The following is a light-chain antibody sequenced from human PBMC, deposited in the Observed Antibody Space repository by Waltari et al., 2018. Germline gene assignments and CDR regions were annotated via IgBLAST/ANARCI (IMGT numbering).Light chain of an antibody. CDR3: FSIDSSGTQRV. V-gene: IGLV3-10*01. Sequence: SYELTQPPSVSVSPGQTARITCPVDAFSQTHSLWYQQKSGQAPLMVIYEDTNRPSEIPQRFAGSTSGTLATLTIRGAQVADEADYFCFSIDSSGTQRVFGGGTKLTVL. J-gene: IGLJ3*02. CDR1: AFSQTH. CDR2: EDT.